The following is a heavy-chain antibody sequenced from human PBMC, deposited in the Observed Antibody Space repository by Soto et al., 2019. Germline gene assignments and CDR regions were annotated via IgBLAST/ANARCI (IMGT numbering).Heavy chain of an antibody. V-gene: IGHV3-74*01. CDR3: ASSLLTAFDY. J-gene: IGHJ4*02. CDR2: LNSDGSST. CDR1: GFTFSSYW. Sequence: GGSLRLSCAASGFTFSSYWMHWVRQAPGKGLVWVSRLNSDGSSTSYADSVKGRFTISRDNAKNTLYLQMNSLRAEDTAVYYCASSLLTAFDYWGRGTLVTVSS. D-gene: IGHD7-27*01.